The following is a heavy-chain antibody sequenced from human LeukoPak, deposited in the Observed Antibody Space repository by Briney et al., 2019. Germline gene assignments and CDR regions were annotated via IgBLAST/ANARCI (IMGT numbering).Heavy chain of an antibody. V-gene: IGHV3-30*04. CDR3: ARDLVNIHTTGSTYDAVDI. Sequence: GGSLRLSCAASGFTFSSYAMHWVRQAPGKGLEWVAVISYDGSNKYYADSVKGRFTISRDNSKKTLYLQMNSLRAEDTSVYYCARDLVNIHTTGSTYDAVDIWGQGTMVTVSS. CDR2: ISYDGSNK. CDR1: GFTFSSYA. D-gene: IGHD1-1*01. J-gene: IGHJ3*02.